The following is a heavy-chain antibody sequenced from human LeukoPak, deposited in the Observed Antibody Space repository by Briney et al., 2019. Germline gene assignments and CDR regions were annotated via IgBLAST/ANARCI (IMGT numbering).Heavy chain of an antibody. CDR1: GFTFSSYW. D-gene: IGHD2-8*01. CDR3: ARDLMDKGTPGAFDI. V-gene: IGHV3-74*01. Sequence: PGGSLRLSCAASGFTFSSYWMHWVRQAPGKGLVWVSRINTDGSSTSHADSVKGRFTISRDNAKNTLYLQMNSLRAEDTAVYYCARDLMDKGTPGAFDIWGQGTMVTVSS. CDR2: INTDGSST. J-gene: IGHJ3*02.